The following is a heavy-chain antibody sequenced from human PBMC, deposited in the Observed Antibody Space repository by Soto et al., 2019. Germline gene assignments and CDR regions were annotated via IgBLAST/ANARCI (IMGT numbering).Heavy chain of an antibody. CDR2: ISSSGSTI. D-gene: IGHD2-15*01. CDR1: GFTFSSYE. V-gene: IGHV3-48*03. Sequence: GGSLRLSCAASGFTFSSYEMNWVRQAPGKGLEWVSYISSSGSTIYYADSVKGRFTISRDNAKNSLYLQMNSLRAEDTAVYYCARDGLLGYCSGGSCYPEYFQHWARAPWSPSPQ. CDR3: ARDGLLGYCSGGSCYPEYFQH. J-gene: IGHJ1*01.